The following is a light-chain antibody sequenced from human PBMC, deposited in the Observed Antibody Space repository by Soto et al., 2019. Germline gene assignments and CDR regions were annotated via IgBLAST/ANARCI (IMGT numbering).Light chain of an antibody. Sequence: QMTQSPSTLSASVGDSVTVTCRASQSVGPSLAWYQQKPGKAPNLLIYGASILETGVPSRFSGSGSGTDFTLTITSRQPDDSATYYCQHYNSFPLTFGPGTKVEI. CDR1: QSVGPS. J-gene: IGKJ3*01. CDR2: GAS. CDR3: QHYNSFPLT. V-gene: IGKV1-5*01.